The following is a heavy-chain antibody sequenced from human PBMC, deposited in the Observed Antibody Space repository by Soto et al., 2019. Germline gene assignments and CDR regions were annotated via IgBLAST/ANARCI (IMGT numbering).Heavy chain of an antibody. J-gene: IGHJ6*02. Sequence: QVQLVQSGAEVKKPGASVKVSCKASGYTFTGYYMHWVRQAPGQGLEWMGWINPNSGGTNYAQKFQGWVTMTRDTSISAAYMELSRLRSDDTAVYYCARDRRYRYGPQSYGMDVWGQGTPVTVSS. V-gene: IGHV1-2*04. CDR3: ARDRRYRYGPQSYGMDV. D-gene: IGHD5-18*01. CDR2: INPNSGGT. CDR1: GYTFTGYY.